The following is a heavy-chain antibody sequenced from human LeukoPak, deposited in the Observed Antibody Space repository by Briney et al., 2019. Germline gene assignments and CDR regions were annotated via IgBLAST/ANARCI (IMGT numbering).Heavy chain of an antibody. J-gene: IGHJ6*02. D-gene: IGHD3-16*01. CDR3: ARYFGDPQGMDV. V-gene: IGHV3-48*02. CDR1: GFTISTYN. CDR2: ISGSSSII. Sequence: PGGSLRLSCAASGFTISTYNMNWVRQAPGKGLEWVSHISGSSSIIYYADSVKGRFTISRDNAKSSLYLQMNSLRDEDTAVYYCARYFGDPQGMDVWGQGTTVTVSS.